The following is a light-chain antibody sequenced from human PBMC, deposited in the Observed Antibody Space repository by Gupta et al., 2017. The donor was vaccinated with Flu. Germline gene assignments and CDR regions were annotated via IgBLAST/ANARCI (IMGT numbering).Light chain of an antibody. CDR1: QSISTC. Sequence: DIQLTQSPSSLSASVGDRVTITCRASQSISTCLNWYQLKPGKAPKFLIYAASSLQSGVPARFSGSGSGTDFTLSISRLQPEDFATYYCQQRGNGPWTFGQGTKVEIK. CDR2: AAS. J-gene: IGKJ1*01. V-gene: IGKV1-39*01. CDR3: QQRGNGPWT.